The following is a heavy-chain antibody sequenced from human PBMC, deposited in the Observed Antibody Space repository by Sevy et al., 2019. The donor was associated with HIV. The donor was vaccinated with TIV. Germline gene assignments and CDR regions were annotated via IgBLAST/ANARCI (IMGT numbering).Heavy chain of an antibody. CDR3: AKDLRAAGGPFDY. CDR2: ISNDGSNK. CDR1: GFTFSNYG. J-gene: IGHJ4*02. V-gene: IGHV3-30*18. D-gene: IGHD6-13*01. Sequence: GGSLRLSCAASGFTFSNYGMHWVRQAPGKGLEWVAVISNDGSNKYYADSVKGRFTISRDNSKNTLYLQMNSLRAEDTAVYYCAKDLRAAGGPFDYWGQGTLVTVSS.